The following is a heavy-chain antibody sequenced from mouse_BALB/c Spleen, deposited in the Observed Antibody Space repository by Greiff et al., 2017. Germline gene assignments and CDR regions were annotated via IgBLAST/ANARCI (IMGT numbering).Heavy chain of an antibody. J-gene: IGHJ4*01. D-gene: IGHD1-1*01. CDR1: GFTFSSYT. Sequence: EVKLVESGGGLVKPGGSLKLSCAASGFTFSSYTMSWVRQTPEKRLEWVATISSGGSYTYYPDSVKGRFTISRDNAKNTLYLQMSSLKSEDTAMYYCTRDKMTTVLSKGAMDYWGQGTSVTVSS. CDR2: ISSGGSYT. CDR3: TRDKMTTVLSKGAMDY. V-gene: IGHV5-6-4*01.